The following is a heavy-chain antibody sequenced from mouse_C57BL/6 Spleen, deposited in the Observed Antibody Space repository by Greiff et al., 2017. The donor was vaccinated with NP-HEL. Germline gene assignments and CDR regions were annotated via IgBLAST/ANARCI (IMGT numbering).Heavy chain of an antibody. CDR2: IDPSDSYT. Sequence: VQLQQPGAELVMPGASVKLSCKASGYTFTSYWMHWVKQRPGQGLEWIGEIDPSDSYTNYNQKFKGKSTLTVDKSSSTAYMQLSSLTSEDSAVYYCARWVLRSDFDVWGTGTTVTVSS. CDR1: GYTFTSYW. V-gene: IGHV1-69*01. CDR3: ARWVLRSDFDV. J-gene: IGHJ1*03. D-gene: IGHD2-14*01.